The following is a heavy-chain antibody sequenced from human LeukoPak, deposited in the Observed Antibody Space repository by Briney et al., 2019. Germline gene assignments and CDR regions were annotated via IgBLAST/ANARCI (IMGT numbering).Heavy chain of an antibody. CDR1: GFTFRNYW. D-gene: IGHD3-16*01. Sequence: GGSLRLSCAASGFTFRNYWMHWVRQAPGKGLVWVSRINGDGSITTHADSVKGRFTISRDNAKNAVYLQMNSLRAEDTAVYYCARAWGSYDSFDIWGPGTMVTVSS. CDR2: INGDGSIT. CDR3: ARAWGSYDSFDI. J-gene: IGHJ3*02. V-gene: IGHV3-74*01.